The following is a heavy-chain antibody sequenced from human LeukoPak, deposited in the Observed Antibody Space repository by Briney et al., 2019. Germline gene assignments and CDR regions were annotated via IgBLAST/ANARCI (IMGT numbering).Heavy chain of an antibody. J-gene: IGHJ5*02. CDR3: ARVSAPYCSSTSCYTRTWFDP. D-gene: IGHD2-2*02. Sequence: ASVKVSCKASGYTFTSYAMHWVRQAPGQRLEWMGWINAGNGNTKYSQKFQGRVTITRDTPASTAYMELSSLRSEDTAVYYCARVSAPYCSSTSCYTRTWFDPWGQGTLVTVSS. V-gene: IGHV1-3*01. CDR2: INAGNGNT. CDR1: GYTFTSYA.